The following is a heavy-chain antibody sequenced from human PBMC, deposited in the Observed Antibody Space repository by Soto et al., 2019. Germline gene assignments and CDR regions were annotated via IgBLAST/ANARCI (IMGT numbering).Heavy chain of an antibody. CDR2: INPSGGST. CDR1: VYTFTSNY. CDR3: ARDKARYSSGSSDAFDI. Sequence: GASVKVSCKASVYTFTSNYMHWVRQAPGQGLEWMGIINPSGGSTSYAQKFQGRVTMTRDTSTSTVYMELSSLRSEDTAVYYCARDKARYSSGSSDAFDIWGQGTMVTVS. V-gene: IGHV1-46*01. D-gene: IGHD6-19*01. J-gene: IGHJ3*02.